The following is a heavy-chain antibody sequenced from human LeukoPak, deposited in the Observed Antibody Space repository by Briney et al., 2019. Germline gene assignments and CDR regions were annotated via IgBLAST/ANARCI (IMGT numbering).Heavy chain of an antibody. CDR1: GGSISSYY. CDR3: ARFKWNWNYYYGMDV. V-gene: IGHV4-59*08. J-gene: IGHJ6*02. D-gene: IGHD1-7*01. Sequence: SETLSLTCTVSGGSISSYYWSWLRQPPGKGLEWIGYIYYSGSTNYNPSLKSRVTISVDTSKNQFSLKLSSVTAADTAVYYCARFKWNWNYYYGMDVWGQGTTVTVSS. CDR2: IYYSGST.